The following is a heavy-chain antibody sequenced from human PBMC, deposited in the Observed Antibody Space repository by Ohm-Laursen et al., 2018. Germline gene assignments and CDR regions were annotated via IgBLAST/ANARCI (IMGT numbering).Heavy chain of an antibody. CDR2: IYYSGST. J-gene: IGHJ6*02. Sequence: SDTLSLTCAVSGGSVTSGSYFWSWIRQPPGKELEWIAYIYYSGSTNYNPSLKSRVTISIDTSKNQFSLSLSSVTAADTAVYYCARYSSIAYGFDVWGQGTTVTVSS. CDR1: GGSVTSGSYF. CDR3: ARYSSIAYGFDV. V-gene: IGHV4-61*01. D-gene: IGHD2-15*01.